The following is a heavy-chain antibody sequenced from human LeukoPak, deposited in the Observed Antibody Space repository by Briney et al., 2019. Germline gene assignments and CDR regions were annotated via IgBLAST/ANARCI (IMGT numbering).Heavy chain of an antibody. CDR3: AKDAYSNSFDY. V-gene: IGHV3-30*18. D-gene: IGHD4-11*01. J-gene: IGHJ4*02. CDR2: ISYDGSNK. Sequence: TXSXYGMHWVRQAPGKGLEWVAVISYDGSNKYYADSVKGRFTISRDNSKNTLYLQMNSLRAEDTAVYYCAKDAYSNSFDYWGQGTLVTVSS. CDR1: TXSXYG.